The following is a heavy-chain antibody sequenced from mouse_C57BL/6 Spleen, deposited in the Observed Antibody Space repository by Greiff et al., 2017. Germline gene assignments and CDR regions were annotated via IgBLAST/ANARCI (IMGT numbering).Heavy chain of an antibody. V-gene: IGHV14-4*01. CDR2: IDPENGDT. D-gene: IGHD2-5*01. Sequence: VQLQQSGAELVRPGASVKLSCTASGSNIKDDYMHWVKQRPEQGLEWIGWIDPENGDTEYASKFQGKATITADTSSNTAYLQLSSLTSEDTAVYYCTRAYYSNYVPYFDYWGQGTTLTVSS. CDR3: TRAYYSNYVPYFDY. J-gene: IGHJ2*01. CDR1: GSNIKDDY.